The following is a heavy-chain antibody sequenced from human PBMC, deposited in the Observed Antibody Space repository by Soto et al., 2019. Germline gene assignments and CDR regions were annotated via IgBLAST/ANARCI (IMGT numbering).Heavy chain of an antibody. CDR1: GGSFSGYC. V-gene: IGHV4-34*01. D-gene: IGHD3-9*01. CDR2: INHSGST. J-gene: IGHJ5*02. CDR3: ARVPLLQIFWGGIWFDP. Sequence: SEILSLTCAVYGGSFSGYCWSWIRQPPGKGLEWIGEINHSGSTNYNPSLKSRVTISVDTSKNQFSLKLSSVTAADTAVYYCARVPLLQIFWGGIWFDPWGQGTLVTSPQ.